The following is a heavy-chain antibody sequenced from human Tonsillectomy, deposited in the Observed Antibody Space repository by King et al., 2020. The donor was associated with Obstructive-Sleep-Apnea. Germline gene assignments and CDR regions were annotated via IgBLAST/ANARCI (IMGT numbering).Heavy chain of an antibody. J-gene: IGHJ4*02. CDR2: IDPSDSYT. CDR1: GYSFINYW. CDR3: AISGGGAPSAVFDY. V-gene: IGHV5-10-1*03. Sequence: VQLVESGVEVKKPGESLRISCKASGYSFINYWINWVRQMPGTGLEWMGRIDPSDSYTNNSPSFQGHVTISTDKSISTAYLQWSSLKASDPAIYYCAISGGGAPSAVFDYWGQGTLVTVSS. D-gene: IGHD3-10*01.